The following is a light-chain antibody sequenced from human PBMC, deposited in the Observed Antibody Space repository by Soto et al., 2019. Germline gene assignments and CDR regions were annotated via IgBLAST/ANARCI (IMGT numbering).Light chain of an antibody. CDR1: QSISSW. J-gene: IGKJ4*01. CDR2: KAS. CDR3: QQYNSYSPLT. Sequence: DIQMTQSPSTLSASVGDRVTITCRASQSISSWLAWYQQKPGKAPQRLIYKASSLESGVPSRFSGSGSGTEFTLTISSLQADDFATYYCQQYNSYSPLTFGGGTKVEIK. V-gene: IGKV1-5*03.